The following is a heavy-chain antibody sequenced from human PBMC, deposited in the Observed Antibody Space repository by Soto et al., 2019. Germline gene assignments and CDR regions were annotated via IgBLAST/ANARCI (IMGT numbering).Heavy chain of an antibody. CDR2: IYYSGST. D-gene: IGHD3-3*01. CDR1: GGSLSSFY. CDR3: ARAPYDFCSGYYGYYYSGMDV. J-gene: IGHJ6*02. Sequence: LETLCLTWTVSGGSLSSFYWSWIRQPPGRGLECIGYIYYSGSTNYNPSLKSRVTISVDTSKNQFSLKLSSVTAADTAVYYCARAPYDFCSGYYGYYYSGMDVWGQGTTVNVSS. V-gene: IGHV4-59*01.